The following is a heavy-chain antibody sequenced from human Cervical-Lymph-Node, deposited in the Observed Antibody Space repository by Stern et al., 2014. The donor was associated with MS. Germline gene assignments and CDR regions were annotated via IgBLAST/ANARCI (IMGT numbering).Heavy chain of an antibody. CDR1: GGSISSGNYY. Sequence: VQLEESGPGLVKPSQTLSLTCTVSGGSISSGNYYWSWIRQPAGKGLEWIGRIFSGVSPNYNPSLKSRVTISGHTSKNQFSLKLGSGTAADTAMYYCARDLSFCSGGSCYSGLFDYWGQGILVTVSS. J-gene: IGHJ4*02. D-gene: IGHD2-15*01. CDR2: IFSGVSP. V-gene: IGHV4-61*02. CDR3: ARDLSFCSGGSCYSGLFDY.